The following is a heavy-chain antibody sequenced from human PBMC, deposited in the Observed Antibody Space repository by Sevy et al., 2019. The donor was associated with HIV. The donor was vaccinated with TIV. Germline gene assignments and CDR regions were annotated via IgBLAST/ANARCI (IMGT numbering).Heavy chain of an antibody. J-gene: IGHJ3*02. CDR1: GFTFSSYS. CDR3: ASLWYYYDSSGWDAFDI. Sequence: GGSLRLSCAASGFTFSSYSMNWVRQAPGKGLEWVSSISSSSSYIYYADSVKGRFTISRDNAKNSLYLQMNSLRAEDTAMYYCASLWYYYDSSGWDAFDIWGQGTMVTVSS. V-gene: IGHV3-21*01. CDR2: ISSSSSYI. D-gene: IGHD3-22*01.